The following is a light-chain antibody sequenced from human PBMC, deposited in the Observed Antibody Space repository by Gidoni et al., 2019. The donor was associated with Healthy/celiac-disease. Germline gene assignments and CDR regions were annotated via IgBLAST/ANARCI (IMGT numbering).Light chain of an antibody. J-gene: IGKJ4*01. V-gene: IGKV3-20*01. CDR2: GAS. Sequence: EIVLTQSPGTLSLSPGQSATLSCRASQSISSRQLAWYQQKPGQAPRPLMDGASSRATGIPDRFSGRVSVTDFTLTISRLEPEDFAVYYCQHFGIFGGWTQVE. CDR3: QHFGI. CDR1: QSISSRQ.